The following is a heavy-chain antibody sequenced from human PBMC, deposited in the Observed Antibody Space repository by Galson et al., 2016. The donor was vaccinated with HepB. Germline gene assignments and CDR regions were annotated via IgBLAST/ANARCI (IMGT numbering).Heavy chain of an antibody. V-gene: IGHV3-30*03. CDR3: ASTQRGFSYEI. CDR1: GFTFTNSG. Sequence: SLRLSCAASGFTFTNSGMHWVRQAPGKGLVWVAAISHDGNNDYYGDSVKGRFTISRDNAKNRLYLHMSNLGIDDTAVYYCASTQRGFSYEIWGQGTLVTVSS. J-gene: IGHJ4*02. CDR2: ISHDGNND. D-gene: IGHD5-18*01.